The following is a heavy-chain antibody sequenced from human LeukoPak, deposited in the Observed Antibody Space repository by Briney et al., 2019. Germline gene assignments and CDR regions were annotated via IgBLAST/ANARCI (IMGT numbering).Heavy chain of an antibody. CDR3: ARDPKSSGYYYHYMDV. J-gene: IGHJ6*03. CDR1: GFIFSNSA. CDR2: NSFDGNNK. V-gene: IGHV3-30*04. D-gene: IGHD6-6*01. Sequence: GKSLRLSCAASGFIFSNSAMYWVRQAPGKGLERVAVNSFDGNNKYEAASVKGRFTISRDNSRNTLYLQMNSLRVDDTAVYYCARDPKSSGYYYHYMDVWGKGTTVIV.